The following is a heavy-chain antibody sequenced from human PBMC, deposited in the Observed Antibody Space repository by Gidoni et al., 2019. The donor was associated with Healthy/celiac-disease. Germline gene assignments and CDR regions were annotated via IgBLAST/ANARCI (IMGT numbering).Heavy chain of an antibody. J-gene: IGHJ4*02. CDR1: GFTFSSYA. D-gene: IGHD3-22*01. CDR2: ISYDGSNK. CDR3: ARDKDDSRFIDY. V-gene: IGHV3-30-3*01. Sequence: QVQLVESGGGVVQPGRSLRLACAASGFTFSSYAMHWVRQAPGKGLEWVAVISYDGSNKYYADSVKGRFTISRDNSKNTLYLQMNSLRAEDTAVYYCARDKDDSRFIDYWGQGTLVTVSS.